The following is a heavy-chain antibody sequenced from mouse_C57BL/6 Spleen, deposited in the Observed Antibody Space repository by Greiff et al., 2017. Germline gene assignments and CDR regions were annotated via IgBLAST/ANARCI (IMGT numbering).Heavy chain of an antibody. J-gene: IGHJ4*01. CDR1: GFTFSSYA. Sequence: EVMLVESGGGLVKPGGSLKLSCAASGFTFSSYAMSWVRQTPEKRLEWVATISDGGSYTYYPDNVTGRFTISRDNAKNNLYLQMSHLKSEDTAMFYCARDLGTGDYYAMDYWGQGTSVTVSS. CDR2: ISDGGSYT. V-gene: IGHV5-4*01. D-gene: IGHD3-3*01. CDR3: ARDLGTGDYYAMDY.